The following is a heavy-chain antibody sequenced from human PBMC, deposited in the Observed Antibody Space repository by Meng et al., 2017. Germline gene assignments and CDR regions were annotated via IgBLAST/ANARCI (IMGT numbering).Heavy chain of an antibody. J-gene: IGHJ4*02. V-gene: IGHV1-18*01. CDR3: ARDLKRDHHLGEGGY. D-gene: IGHD3-16*01. CDR1: GYTFTSYG. Sequence: QVQLVQSGAEVKKPGASVKVSCKASGYTFTSYGISWVRQAPGQGLEWMGWISAYNGNTNYARKLQGRVTMTTDTSTSTAYMELRSLRSDDTAVYYCARDLKRDHHLGEGGYWGQGTLVTVFS. CDR2: ISAYNGNT.